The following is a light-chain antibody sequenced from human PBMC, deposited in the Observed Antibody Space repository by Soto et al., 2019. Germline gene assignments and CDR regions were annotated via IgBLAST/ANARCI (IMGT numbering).Light chain of an antibody. CDR1: QAISSS. V-gene: IGKV1-9*01. CDR2: AAS. Sequence: DIQLTQSPSFLSASVGDRVTITCRASQAISSSLAWYQHNPGKAPKLLIYAASTLQNGVPSSFSGSGSGTEVTLTISILQPEDFATYYCQHLNDYRYTFGQGTKVEIK. CDR3: QHLNDYRYT. J-gene: IGKJ2*01.